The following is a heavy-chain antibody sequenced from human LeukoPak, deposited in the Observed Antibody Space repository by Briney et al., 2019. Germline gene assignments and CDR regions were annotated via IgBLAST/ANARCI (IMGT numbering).Heavy chain of an antibody. CDR3: ARVPFTAEYSYGYRNPDNWFDP. D-gene: IGHD5-18*01. CDR2: IYYSGST. V-gene: IGHV4-59*01. CDR1: GGSTSSYY. J-gene: IGHJ5*02. Sequence: ASETLSLTCTVSGGSTSSYYWSWIRQPPGKGLEWIGYIYYSGSTNYNPSLKSRVTISVDTSKNQFSLKLSSVTAADTAVYYCARVPFTAEYSYGYRNPDNWFDPWGQGTLVTVSS.